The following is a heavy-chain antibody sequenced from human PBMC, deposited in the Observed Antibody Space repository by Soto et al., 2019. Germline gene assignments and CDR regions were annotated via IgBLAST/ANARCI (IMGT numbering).Heavy chain of an antibody. CDR1: GYTFTDT. CDR3: AKNGQPPYYYYGLDV. V-gene: IGHV1-18*04. D-gene: IGHD2-8*01. J-gene: IGHJ6*02. CDR2: ISGYNGDT. Sequence: ASVKVSCKASGYTFTDTITWVRQAPGQGLEWMGWISGYNGDTNYAQKFQDRVSMTIDTSTGTAYMELRSLTSDDTAIYYCAKNGQPPYYYYGLDVWGQGTKVTVSS.